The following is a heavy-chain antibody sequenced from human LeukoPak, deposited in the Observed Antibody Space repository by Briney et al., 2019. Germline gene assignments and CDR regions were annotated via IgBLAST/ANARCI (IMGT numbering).Heavy chain of an antibody. CDR3: ATPAPHNFYHYYYMNV. J-gene: IGHJ6*03. CDR1: GFTFSSYA. V-gene: IGHV3-23*01. Sequence: QPGGSLRLSCAASGFTFSSYAMSWVRQAPGKGLEWVSAISGSGGSTYYADSVKGRFTISRDNSKNTLFLQMNSLRAEDTAVYYCATPAPHNFYHYYYMNVWGKGTTVTVSS. CDR2: ISGSGGST. D-gene: IGHD2-15*01.